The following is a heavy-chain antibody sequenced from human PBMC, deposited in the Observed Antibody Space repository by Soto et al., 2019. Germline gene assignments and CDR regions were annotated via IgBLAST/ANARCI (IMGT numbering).Heavy chain of an antibody. D-gene: IGHD1-20*01. J-gene: IGHJ6*03. CDR3: APPARRYNWNDGYYYYLDV. CDR1: GFSLSTSGVG. V-gene: IGHV2-5*01. Sequence: QITLKESGPTLVKPTQTLTLTCTFSGFSLSTSGVGVGWIRQPPGEALEWLALIFWNDDKRYSPSLRSRLTSAKDTSKNKVVLPMTDVDPVDKATYYCAPPARRYNWNDGYYYYLDVWGKGTTVTVSS. CDR2: IFWNDDK.